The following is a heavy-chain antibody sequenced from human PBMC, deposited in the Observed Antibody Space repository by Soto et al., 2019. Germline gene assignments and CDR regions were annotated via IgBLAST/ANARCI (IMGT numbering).Heavy chain of an antibody. CDR1: GFIFSTYG. Sequence: QALLVASGGGVAQPGSSLRISCAASGFIFSTYGIHWVRQAPGKGLEWVAFISYDGNTEEYADPVRGRFSVSRDNSENTVDLHMHSLRPEDTAVYFCAKSRGGTAQDAFDIWDQGT. J-gene: IGHJ3*02. CDR2: ISYDGNTE. CDR3: AKSRGGTAQDAFDI. V-gene: IGHV3-30*18. D-gene: IGHD2-15*01.